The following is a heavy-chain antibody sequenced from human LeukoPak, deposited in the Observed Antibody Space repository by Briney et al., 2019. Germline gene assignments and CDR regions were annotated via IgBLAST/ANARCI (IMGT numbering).Heavy chain of an antibody. D-gene: IGHD6-13*01. CDR1: GYTFTSYD. CDR3: ARDEVLSSSWDLTPRGAFDI. V-gene: IGHV1-8*01. CDR2: MNPNSGNT. Sequence: ASVKVSCKASGYTFTSYDINWVRQATGQGLEWMGWMNPNSGNTGYAQKFQGRVTMTRNTSISTAYMELSSLRSEDTAVYYCARDEVLSSSWDLTPRGAFDIWGQGTMVTVSS. J-gene: IGHJ3*02.